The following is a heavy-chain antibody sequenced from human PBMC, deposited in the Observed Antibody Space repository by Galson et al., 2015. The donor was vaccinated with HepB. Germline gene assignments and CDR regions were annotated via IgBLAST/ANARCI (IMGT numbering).Heavy chain of an antibody. J-gene: IGHJ6*02. CDR2: IYTSGST. CDR3: ARDRLLRYFDWLPGVHYYYGMDV. D-gene: IGHD3-9*01. Sequence: TLSLTCTVSGGSISSYYWSWIRQPAGKGLEWIGRIYTSGSTNYNPSLKSRVTMSVDTSKNQFSLKLSSVTAADTAVYYCARDRLLRYFDWLPGVHYYYGMDVWGQGTTVTVSS. V-gene: IGHV4-4*07. CDR1: GGSISSYY.